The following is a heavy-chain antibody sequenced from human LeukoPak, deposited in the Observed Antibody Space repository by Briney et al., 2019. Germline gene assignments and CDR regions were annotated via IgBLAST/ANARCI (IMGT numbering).Heavy chain of an antibody. CDR2: IYPGDSDT. J-gene: IGHJ5*02. CDR3: ARQVGYSSSEGWFDP. CDR1: GDSFSKYW. V-gene: IGHV5-51*01. D-gene: IGHD6-13*01. Sequence: GESLKISCKDSGDSFSKYWIGWVRQMPGKGLEWMGIIYPGDSDTRYSPSFQGQVTISADKSISTAYLQLSSLKASDTAMYYCARQVGYSSSEGWFDPWGQGTLVTVSS.